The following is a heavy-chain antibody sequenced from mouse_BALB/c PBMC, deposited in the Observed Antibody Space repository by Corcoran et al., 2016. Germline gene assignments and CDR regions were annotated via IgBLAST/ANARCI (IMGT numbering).Heavy chain of an antibody. J-gene: IGHJ1*01. CDR3: ANWDWYVDG. Sequence: EVQLQQSGAELVKPGASVKLSCTASGFNIKDTYMHWVKQRPEQGLDWIGRIDPANGNTKYDPKFQGKATITADTSSNTAYLQLSSLTSEDTAVYYCANWDWYVDGWGAGTTVTVSS. V-gene: IGHV14-3*02. CDR2: IDPANGNT. CDR1: GFNIKDTY. D-gene: IGHD4-1*01.